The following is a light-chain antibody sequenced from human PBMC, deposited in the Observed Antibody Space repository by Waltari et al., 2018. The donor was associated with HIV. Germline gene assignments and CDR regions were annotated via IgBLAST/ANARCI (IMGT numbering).Light chain of an antibody. CDR1: RGHSRYD. CDR3: QTWENGPKV. V-gene: IGLV4-69*01. CDR2: VNGDGRH. Sequence: QLVLTQSTSAYASLGASVKLTCTLSRGHSRYDIAWHQQQQETGPRYLMKVNGDGRHNTGDWIPDRFSGSSSGAERYLTISSLQSDDEADYYCQTWENGPKVFGGGTKLTVV. J-gene: IGLJ3*02.